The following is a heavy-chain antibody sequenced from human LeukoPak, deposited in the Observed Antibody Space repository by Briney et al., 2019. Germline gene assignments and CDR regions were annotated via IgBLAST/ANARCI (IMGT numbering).Heavy chain of an antibody. J-gene: IGHJ4*02. D-gene: IGHD1-1*01. V-gene: IGHV4-30-2*01. CDR1: GGSISSGGYY. Sequence: SETLSLTCTVSGGSISSGGYYWSWIRQPPGKGLEWIGYISHSGSTYYNPSLKSRVTISVDRSKNQFSLKVTSVTAADTAVYYCARHPNWNDRDYWGQGTLVTVSS. CDR3: ARHPNWNDRDY. CDR2: ISHSGST.